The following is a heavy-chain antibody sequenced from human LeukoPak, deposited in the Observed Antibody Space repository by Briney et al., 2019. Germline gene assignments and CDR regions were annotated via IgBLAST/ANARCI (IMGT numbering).Heavy chain of an antibody. D-gene: IGHD3-10*01. CDR2: VKSKSAGETT. Sequence: GGSLRLSCAASGLSISNDWMSWVRQAPGKGLEWVARVKSKSAGETTDYAAPVKGRFTISRDDSKTPLYLQMNSLKTEDTAVYYCTLIQGWGSGSYYRDFWGQGTLVTVSS. CDR1: GLSISNDW. J-gene: IGHJ4*02. V-gene: IGHV3-15*01. CDR3: TLIQGWGSGSYYRDF.